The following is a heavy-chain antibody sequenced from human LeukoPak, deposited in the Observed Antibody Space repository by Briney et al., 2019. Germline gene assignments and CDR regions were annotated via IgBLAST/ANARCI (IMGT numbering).Heavy chain of an antibody. J-gene: IGHJ4*02. CDR2: IYPDDSDT. CDR1: GYSFTNYW. CDR3: ARRSDTAMAYDY. Sequence: GASLQISCKGSGYSFTNYWIGWVRQMPGKGLEWMGIIYPDDSDTRYSPSFQGQVTISADKSISTAYLPWSSLKASDTAMHYCARRSDTAMAYDYWGQGTLVTVSS. D-gene: IGHD5-18*01. V-gene: IGHV5-51*01.